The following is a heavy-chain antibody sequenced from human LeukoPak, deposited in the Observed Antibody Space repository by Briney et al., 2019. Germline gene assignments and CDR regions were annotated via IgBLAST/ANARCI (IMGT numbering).Heavy chain of an antibody. CDR1: GFTFSSYA. V-gene: IGHV3-23*01. CDR3: AKDLGGSYYYYYYGMDV. Sequence: PGGSLRLSCAASGFTFSSYAMSWVRQAPGKGPEGVSGISGGGGSTYYADSVKGRFTISRDNSKNTLYLQMNSLRAEDTALYYCAKDLGGSYYYYYYGMDVWGQGTTVTVSS. D-gene: IGHD1-26*01. CDR2: ISGGGGST. J-gene: IGHJ6*02.